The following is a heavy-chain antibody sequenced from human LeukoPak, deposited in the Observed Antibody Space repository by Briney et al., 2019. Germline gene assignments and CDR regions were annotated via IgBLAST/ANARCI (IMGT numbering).Heavy chain of an antibody. CDR3: AKDSRETLAGTEDY. CDR1: GFTFSRYA. V-gene: IGHV3-23*01. CDR2: ITSSGYVT. J-gene: IGHJ4*02. D-gene: IGHD6-19*01. Sequence: PGGSLRLSCAASGFTFSRYAMSWVRQAPGKGLELVSSITSSGYVTYYRDSVKGRFTISRDNSENTLYLQMNSLRPEDTAMYYCAKDSRETLAGTEDYWGRGTLVTVSS.